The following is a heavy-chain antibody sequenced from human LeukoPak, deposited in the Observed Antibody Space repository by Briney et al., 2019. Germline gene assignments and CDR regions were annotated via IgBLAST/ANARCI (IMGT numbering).Heavy chain of an antibody. J-gene: IGHJ4*02. V-gene: IGHV4-59*01. D-gene: IGHD6-19*01. CDR2: IYYSGST. CDR3: ARVRGSSGWYFDY. Sequence: SETLSLTCAVYGGSFSGYYWSWIRQPPGKGLEWIGYIYYSGSTNYNPSLKSRVTISVDTSKNQFSLKLSSVTAADTAVYYCARVRGSSGWYFDYWGQGTLVTVSS. CDR1: GGSFSGYY.